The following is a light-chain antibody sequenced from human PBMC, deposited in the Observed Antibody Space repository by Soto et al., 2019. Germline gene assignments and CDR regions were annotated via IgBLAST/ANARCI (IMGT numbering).Light chain of an antibody. V-gene: IGLV2-8*01. CDR2: EVT. J-gene: IGLJ2*01. Sequence: QSALTQPPSASGSPGQSVTISCTGSSDDIGTYDYVSWYQQHPGRAPQLIIFEVTKRPSGVPDRFSGSKSSNTASLTISGLQPDDEAVYFCNSYAGRQLFLFGGGTKLTVL. CDR3: NSYAGRQLFL. CDR1: SDDIGTYDY.